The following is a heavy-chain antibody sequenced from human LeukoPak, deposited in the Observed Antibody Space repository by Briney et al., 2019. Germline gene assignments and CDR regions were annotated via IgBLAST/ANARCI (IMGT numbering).Heavy chain of an antibody. CDR3: ARDIAGATKGGWFDT. CDR2: MNPNSGNT. CDR1: GYTFTNYD. Sequence: GASVKVSCKASGYTFTNYDINWVRQATGQGLEWMGWMNPNSGNTGYAQKFQGRVTMTRNISISTAYMELSSLRSEDTALYYCARDIAGATKGGWFDTWGQGTPVTVSS. V-gene: IGHV1-8*01. D-gene: IGHD1-26*01. J-gene: IGHJ5*02.